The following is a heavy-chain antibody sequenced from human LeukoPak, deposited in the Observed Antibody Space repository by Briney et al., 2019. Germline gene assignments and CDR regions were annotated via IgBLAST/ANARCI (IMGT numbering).Heavy chain of an antibody. Sequence: SETLSLTCTVSGVSISSYYWSWIRQPAGKGLEWIGRIYTSGSTNYNPSLKSRVTISVDTSKNQFSLKLSSVTAADTAVYYCARTRYYYNSRSYGAPYYFDYWGQGTLVTVSS. CDR1: GVSISSYY. CDR3: ARTRYYYNSRSYGAPYYFDY. D-gene: IGHD3-10*01. CDR2: IYTSGST. J-gene: IGHJ4*02. V-gene: IGHV4-4*07.